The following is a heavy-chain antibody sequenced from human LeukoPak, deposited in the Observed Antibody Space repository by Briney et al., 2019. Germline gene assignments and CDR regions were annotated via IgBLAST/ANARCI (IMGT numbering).Heavy chain of an antibody. Sequence: GGSLRLSCAASGFTFSSYWMTWVRQAPGKGLEWVSAINGSGGSTYYADSVKGRFTISRDNSKNTLYLQMNSLRAEDTAVYYCAKDSLVGATTFFDYWGQGTLVTVSS. V-gene: IGHV3-23*01. CDR3: AKDSLVGATTFFDY. CDR2: INGSGGST. D-gene: IGHD1-26*01. CDR1: GFTFSSYW. J-gene: IGHJ4*02.